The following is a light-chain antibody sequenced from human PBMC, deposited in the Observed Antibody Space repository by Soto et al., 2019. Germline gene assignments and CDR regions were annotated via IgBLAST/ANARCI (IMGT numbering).Light chain of an antibody. CDR2: GAF. J-gene: IGKJ1*01. CDR1: QIVTSDH. V-gene: IGKV3-20*01. CDR3: HQYGKSPRT. Sequence: DIVLTQSPGTLSLSPGERVTLSCMASQIVTSDHLAWYHQAPGQAPRLLIYGAFNRATGISDRFSGSGSGTDFTLSVSKLEPGDFGVYFCHQYGKSPRTFGQGTKVDIK.